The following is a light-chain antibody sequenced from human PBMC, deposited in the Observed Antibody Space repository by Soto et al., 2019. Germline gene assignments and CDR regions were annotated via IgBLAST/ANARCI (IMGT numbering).Light chain of an antibody. J-gene: IGKJ4*01. V-gene: IGKV4-1*01. CDR3: QHCYDTPLT. Sequence: DIVMTQSPDSLAVSLGEMATINCKSSQNVLYRSNNKNELAWYQQKPGQPPKLLIYWASTRESGVPHRFSGSGSGTDFNLTISRLRAEDVSVYYCQHCYDTPLTFGGGTKVEIK. CDR1: QNVLYRSNNKNE. CDR2: WAS.